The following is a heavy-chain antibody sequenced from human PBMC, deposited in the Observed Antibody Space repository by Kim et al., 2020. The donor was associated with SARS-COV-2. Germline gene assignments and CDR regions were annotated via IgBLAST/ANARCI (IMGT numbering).Heavy chain of an antibody. CDR1: GFTFSSYG. J-gene: IGHJ6*01. Sequence: GGSLRLSCAASGFTFSSYGIHWVLQAPGKGLEWVSVISYDGSDKYYAESVKGRFTISRDKSKNTVDLQMNKLRAEDSDVYYCVKDSKDFWSGYPLGGVDV. CDR2: ISYDGSDK. D-gene: IGHD3-3*01. CDR3: VKDSKDFWSGYPLGGVDV. V-gene: IGHV3-30*18.